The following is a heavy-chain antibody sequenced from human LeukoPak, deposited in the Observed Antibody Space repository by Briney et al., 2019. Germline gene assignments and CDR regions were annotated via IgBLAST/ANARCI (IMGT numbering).Heavy chain of an antibody. J-gene: IGHJ4*02. CDR2: IIPIFGTA. V-gene: IGHV1-69*05. CDR3: ARDRGYNWNDLKTQIDY. D-gene: IGHD1-1*01. Sequence: GASVKVSCKASGGTFSSYAISWVRQAPGQGLEWMGGIIPIFGTANYAQKLQGRVTMTTDTSTSTAYMELRSLRSDDTAVYYCARDRGYNWNDLKTQIDYWGQGTLVTVSS. CDR1: GGTFSSYA.